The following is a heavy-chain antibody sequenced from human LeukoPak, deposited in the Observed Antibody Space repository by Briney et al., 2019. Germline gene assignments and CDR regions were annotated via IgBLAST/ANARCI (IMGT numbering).Heavy chain of an antibody. V-gene: IGHV3-7*01. J-gene: IGHJ4*02. CDR2: IKQDGSEK. CDR1: GFTFSSYW. Sequence: PGGSLRLSCAASGFTFSSYWMSWVRQAPGKGLEWVANIKQDGSEKYYVDSVKDRFTISRDNAKNSLYLQMNNLRAEDTAIYYCARDTSGYFIGFDYWGQGTLVTVSS. D-gene: IGHD3-22*01. CDR3: ARDTSGYFIGFDY.